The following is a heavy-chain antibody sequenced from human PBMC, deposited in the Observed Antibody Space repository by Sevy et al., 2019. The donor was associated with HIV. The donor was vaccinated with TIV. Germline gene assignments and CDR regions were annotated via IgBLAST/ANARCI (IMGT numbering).Heavy chain of an antibody. Sequence: GGSLILSCAASGFTFSSNAMSWVRQAPGKGLEWVSTISGTGANTYYADSVKGRFTISRDISKNTLYLQMNSLRVEDTAVYYCAKDQDSSDYYDAFDIWGQGTMVTVSS. CDR2: ISGTGANT. D-gene: IGHD3-22*01. V-gene: IGHV3-23*01. J-gene: IGHJ3*02. CDR1: GFTFSSNA. CDR3: AKDQDSSDYYDAFDI.